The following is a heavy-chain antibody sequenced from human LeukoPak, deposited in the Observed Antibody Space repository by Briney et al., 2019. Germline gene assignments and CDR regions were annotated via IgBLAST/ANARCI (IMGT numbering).Heavy chain of an antibody. Sequence: GGSLRLSCAASGFTFSRCAMGWVRQIPGKGLEWVAGIGGSDGKTYYADPVKGRFNISRDNSKNTLYLHMDSLRPDDTAIYYCTKELHVAVAVADYYYFYMDAWGRGTAVTVSS. CDR2: IGGSDGKT. CDR1: GFTFSRCA. J-gene: IGHJ6*03. CDR3: TKELHVAVAVADYYYFYMDA. V-gene: IGHV3-23*01. D-gene: IGHD6-19*01.